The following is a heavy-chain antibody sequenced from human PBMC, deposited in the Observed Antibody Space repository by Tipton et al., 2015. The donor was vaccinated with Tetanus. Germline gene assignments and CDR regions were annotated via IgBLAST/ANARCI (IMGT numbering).Heavy chain of an antibody. CDR2: INHSGST. J-gene: IGHJ2*01. Sequence: LRLSCAVSGGSFSGFYWSWIRQPPGKGLEWTGEINHSGSTNYNPSLQSRITMSFDKSKNQFSLRLTSLTAADTAIYYCVRSRIAVARYFDLWGRGTLVTVSS. D-gene: IGHD6-19*01. CDR3: VRSRIAVARYFDL. CDR1: GGSFSGFY. V-gene: IGHV4-34*01.